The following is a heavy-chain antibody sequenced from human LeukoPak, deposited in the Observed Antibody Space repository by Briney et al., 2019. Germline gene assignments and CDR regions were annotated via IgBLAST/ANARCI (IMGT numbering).Heavy chain of an antibody. D-gene: IGHD3-10*01. CDR2: IYYSGST. V-gene: IGHV4-31*03. CDR3: ARYGSGTIGVWFDP. CDR1: GGSISSGGYY. Sequence: PSETLSLTCTVSGGSISSGGYYWSWIRQHPGKGLEWIGYIYYSGSTYYNPSLKSRVTISLDTSKNQFSLKLSSVTAADTAVYYCARYGSGTIGVWFDPWGQGTLVTVSS. J-gene: IGHJ5*02.